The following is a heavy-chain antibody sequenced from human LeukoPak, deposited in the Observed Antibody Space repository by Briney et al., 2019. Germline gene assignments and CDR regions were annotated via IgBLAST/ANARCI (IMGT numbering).Heavy chain of an antibody. CDR2: IRYDGSNK. Sequence: GGTLRLSCAASGFTFSSYGMSWVRQAPGKGLEWVAFIRYDGSNKYYADSVKGRFTISRDNSKNTLYLQMNSLRAEDTAVYYCAKDGPAMAYYYYYMDVWGKGTTVTISS. V-gene: IGHV3-30*02. D-gene: IGHD5-18*01. CDR1: GFTFSSYG. CDR3: AKDGPAMAYYYYYMDV. J-gene: IGHJ6*03.